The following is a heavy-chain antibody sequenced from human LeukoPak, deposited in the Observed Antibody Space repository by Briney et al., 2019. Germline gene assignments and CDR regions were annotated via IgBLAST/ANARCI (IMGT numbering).Heavy chain of an antibody. D-gene: IGHD6-19*01. Sequence: PSETLSLTCAVYGGSFSGYYWSWIRQPPGKGLEWIGEINHSGSTNYNPSLKSRVTISVDTSKNQFSLKLSSVTAADTAVYYCARRNSGWYGSYYFDYWGQGTLVTVSS. CDR2: INHSGST. J-gene: IGHJ4*02. CDR1: GGSFSGYY. V-gene: IGHV4-34*01. CDR3: ARRNSGWYGSYYFDY.